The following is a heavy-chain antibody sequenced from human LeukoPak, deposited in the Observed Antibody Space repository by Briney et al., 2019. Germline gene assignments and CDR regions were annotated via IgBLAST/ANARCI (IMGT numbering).Heavy chain of an antibody. J-gene: IGHJ4*02. D-gene: IGHD5-24*01. Sequence: SETLSLTCTVSGGSISSSSYYWGWIRQPPGKGLEWIGSIYYSGSTYCNPSLKSRVTISVDTSKNQFSLKLSSVTAADTAVYYCARDLLFEDIATNLLDYWGQGTLVTVSS. CDR1: GGSISSSSYY. V-gene: IGHV4-39*07. CDR3: ARDLLFEDIATNLLDY. CDR2: IYYSGST.